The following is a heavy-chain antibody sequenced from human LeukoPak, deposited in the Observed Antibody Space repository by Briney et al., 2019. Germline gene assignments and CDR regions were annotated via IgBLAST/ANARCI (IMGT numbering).Heavy chain of an antibody. D-gene: IGHD3-22*01. CDR1: GYTFTSYA. V-gene: IGHV1-3*01. Sequence: ASVKVSCKASGYTFTSYAMHWVRQAPGQRHEWMGWINAGNGNTKYSQKFQGRVTITRDTSASTAYMELSSLRSEDTAVYYCARGSGYYYVNYWGQGTLVTVSS. CDR3: ARGSGYYYVNY. CDR2: INAGNGNT. J-gene: IGHJ4*02.